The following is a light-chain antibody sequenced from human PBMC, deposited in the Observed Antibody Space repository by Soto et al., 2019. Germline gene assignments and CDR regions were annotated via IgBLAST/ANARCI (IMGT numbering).Light chain of an antibody. Sequence: EIVMTHSPVTLSVSPGERATLSCRASQSIRNNLAWYQQKPGQAPRLIISGASTRATDIPARFSGGGSGTDFTLTISGLQSEDFAVYSCQQYYNWPRTFGPGTKV. CDR3: QQYYNWPRT. CDR1: QSIRNN. V-gene: IGKV3-15*01. J-gene: IGKJ1*01. CDR2: GAS.